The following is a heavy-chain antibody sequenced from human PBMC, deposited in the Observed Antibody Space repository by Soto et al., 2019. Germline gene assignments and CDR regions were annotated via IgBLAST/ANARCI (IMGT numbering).Heavy chain of an antibody. Sequence: QVQLQESGPGLVKPSQTLSLTCTVSGGSISSGGYYWCWIRQHPGKGLEWIGYIYYSGSTYYNPSLKSRVTISVDTSKNQFSLKLSSVTAADTDVYYCARGDYGDCLDYWGQGTLVTVSS. D-gene: IGHD4-17*01. CDR2: IYYSGST. CDR1: GGSISSGGYY. CDR3: ARGDYGDCLDY. J-gene: IGHJ4*02. V-gene: IGHV4-31*03.